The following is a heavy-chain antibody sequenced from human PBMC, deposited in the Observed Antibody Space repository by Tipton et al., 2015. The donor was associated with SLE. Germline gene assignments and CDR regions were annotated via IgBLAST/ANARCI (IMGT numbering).Heavy chain of an antibody. D-gene: IGHD3-3*01. J-gene: IGHJ4*02. Sequence: QLVQSGAEVKKPGASVKVSCKVSGYTLTELSMHWVRQAPGKGLEWMGGFDPEDGETIYAQKFQDRVTMTEDTSTDTVYMELSSLRSDDTAVYYCATTSRFLVLWGQGTLVTVSS. CDR3: ATTSRFLVL. CDR1: GYTLTELS. V-gene: IGHV1-24*01. CDR2: FDPEDGET.